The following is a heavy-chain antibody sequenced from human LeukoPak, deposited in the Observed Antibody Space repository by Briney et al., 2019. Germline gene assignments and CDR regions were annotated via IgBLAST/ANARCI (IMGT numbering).Heavy chain of an antibody. D-gene: IGHD6-13*01. V-gene: IGHV1-3*01. CDR3: ARHPYSSSWYDYGMDV. CDR1: GYTFTSYA. J-gene: IGHJ6*02. Sequence: GASVKVSCKASGYTFTSYAMHWVRQAPGQRLEWMGWINAGNGNTKYSQKFQGRVTITRDTSASTAYMELSSLRSEDTAVYYCARHPYSSSWYDYGMDVWGQGTTVTVSS. CDR2: INAGNGNT.